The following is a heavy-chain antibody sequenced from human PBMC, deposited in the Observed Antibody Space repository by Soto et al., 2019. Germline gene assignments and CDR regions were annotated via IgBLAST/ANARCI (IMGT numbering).Heavy chain of an antibody. V-gene: IGHV3-15*07. Sequence: PGGSLRLSCAASGFTFSNAWMNWVRQAPGKGLEWVGRIKSKTDGGTTDYAAPVKGRFTISRDDSKNTLYLQMNSLKTEDTAVYYCTTETPNLVGATTFTANFDYWGQGTLVTVSS. D-gene: IGHD1-26*01. CDR3: TTETPNLVGATTFTANFDY. CDR1: GFTFSNAW. J-gene: IGHJ4*02. CDR2: IKSKTDGGTT.